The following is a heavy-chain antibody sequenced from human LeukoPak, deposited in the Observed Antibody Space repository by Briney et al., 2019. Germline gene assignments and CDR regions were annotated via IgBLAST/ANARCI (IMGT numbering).Heavy chain of an antibody. CDR1: GFTFSTYW. V-gene: IGHV3-7*01. J-gene: IGHJ4*02. Sequence: GGSLSLSCAASGFTFSTYWMTWVRQAPGKGLEWVANVNQGGSETYYVDSVKGRFTISRDNAKNSLYLQMNSLRAEDTAVYYCARDHRWFDYWGQGTLVTVSS. CDR2: VNQGGSET. CDR3: ARDHRWFDY. D-gene: IGHD4-23*01.